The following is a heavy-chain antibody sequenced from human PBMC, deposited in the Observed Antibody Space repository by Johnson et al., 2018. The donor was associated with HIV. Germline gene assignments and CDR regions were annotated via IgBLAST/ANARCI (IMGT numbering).Heavy chain of an antibody. J-gene: IGHJ3*02. CDR2: IGTAGDT. CDR3: AIVISIGYSGYAFDI. D-gene: IGHD3-22*01. Sequence: VQLVESRGGVVRPGGSLRLSCAASGFTFSSYDMHWVRQATGKGLEWVSAIGTAGDTYYPGSVKGRFTISRENAKNSLYLQMNSLSAGDTAVYYCAIVISIGYSGYAFDIWGQGTMVTVSS. CDR1: GFTFSSYD. V-gene: IGHV3-13*01.